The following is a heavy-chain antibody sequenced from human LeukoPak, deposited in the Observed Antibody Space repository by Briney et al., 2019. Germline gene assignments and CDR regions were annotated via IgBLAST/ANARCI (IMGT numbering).Heavy chain of an antibody. J-gene: IGHJ6*03. D-gene: IGHD3-3*01. CDR3: ARADYDFWSGVKTLPDRYYMDV. CDR1: GGTFSSYA. Sequence: SVKVSCKASGGTFSSYAISWVRQAPGQGLEWMGGIIPIFGTANYAQKFQGRVTITADESTSKAYMELSSLRSEDTAVYYCARADYDFWSGVKTLPDRYYMDVWGKGTTVTVSS. CDR2: IIPIFGTA. V-gene: IGHV1-69*13.